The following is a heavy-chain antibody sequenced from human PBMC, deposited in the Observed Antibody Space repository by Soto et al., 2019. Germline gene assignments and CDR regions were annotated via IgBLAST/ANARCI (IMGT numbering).Heavy chain of an antibody. CDR2: IIPILGIA. CDR3: ARGRVVTAVTAFDI. D-gene: IGHD2-21*02. V-gene: IGHV1-69*02. J-gene: IGHJ3*02. Sequence: QVQLVQSGAEVKKPGSSVKVSCKASGGTFSSYTISWVRQAPGQGLEWMGRIIPILGIANYAQKFQGRVTXXAXKXTSTAYMELSSLRSEDTAVYYCARGRVVTAVTAFDIWGQGTMVTVSS. CDR1: GGTFSSYT.